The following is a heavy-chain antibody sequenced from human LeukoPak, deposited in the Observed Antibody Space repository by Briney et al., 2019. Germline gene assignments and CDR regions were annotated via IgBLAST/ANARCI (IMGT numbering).Heavy chain of an antibody. D-gene: IGHD2-15*01. CDR1: GYTFTGYG. CDR3: ARSKHLGYCSGGSCYYHAFDI. V-gene: IGHV1-18*01. Sequence: ASVKVSCKVSGYTFTGYGISWVRQAPGQGLEWMGWISAYNGNTNYAQKLQDRVTMTTDTSTSTAYMELRSLRSDDTAVYYCARSKHLGYCSGGSCYYHAFDIWGQGTMVTVSS. J-gene: IGHJ3*02. CDR2: ISAYNGNT.